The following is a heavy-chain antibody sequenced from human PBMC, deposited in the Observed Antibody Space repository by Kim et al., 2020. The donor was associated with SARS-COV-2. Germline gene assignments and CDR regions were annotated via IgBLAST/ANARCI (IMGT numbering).Heavy chain of an antibody. CDR2: INHSGST. Sequence: SETLSLTCAVYGGSFSGYYWSWIRQPPGKGLEWIGEINHSGSTNYNPSLKSRVTISVDTSKNQFSLKLSSVTAADTAVYYCASGYSYGYGYWGQGTLATVSS. J-gene: IGHJ4*02. CDR1: GGSFSGYY. V-gene: IGHV4-34*01. D-gene: IGHD5-18*01. CDR3: ASGYSYGYGY.